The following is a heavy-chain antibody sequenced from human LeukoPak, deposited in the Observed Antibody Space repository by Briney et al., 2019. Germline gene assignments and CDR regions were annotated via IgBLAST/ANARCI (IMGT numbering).Heavy chain of an antibody. J-gene: IGHJ3*02. CDR3: ARDYYDSSGYSDAFDI. CDR2: INPSGGST. V-gene: IGHV1-46*01. Sequence: ASVKVSCKASGYTFTSYYMHWVRQAPGQGLEWMGIINPSGGSTSYAQKFQGRVTMTRDTSTSTVYMELSSLRSEDTAVYYCARDYYDSSGYSDAFDIWGQGTMVTVSS. D-gene: IGHD3-22*01. CDR1: GYTFTSYY.